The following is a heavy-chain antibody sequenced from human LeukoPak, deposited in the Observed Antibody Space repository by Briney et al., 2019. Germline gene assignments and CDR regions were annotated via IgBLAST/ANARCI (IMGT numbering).Heavy chain of an antibody. CDR1: GFTFSSYA. CDR3: AKEPRYPVLGFPSRYFDY. J-gene: IGHJ4*02. Sequence: TGGSLRLSCAASGFTFSSYAMSWVRQAPGKGLEWVSAISGSGGSTYYADSVKGRFTISRDNSKNTLYLQMNSLRAEDTAVYYCAKEPRYPVLGFPSRYFDYWGQGTLVTVSS. D-gene: IGHD3-16*01. CDR2: ISGSGGST. V-gene: IGHV3-23*01.